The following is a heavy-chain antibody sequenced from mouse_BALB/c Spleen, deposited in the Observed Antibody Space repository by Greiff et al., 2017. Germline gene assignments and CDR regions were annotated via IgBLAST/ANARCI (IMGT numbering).Heavy chain of an antibody. CDR2: IDPENGDT. D-gene: IGHD2-14*01. CDR3: NAYYYRYDTWFAY. Sequence: VQLQQSGAELVKPGASVKLSCTASGFNIKDYYMHWVKQRPEQGLEWIGWIDPENGDTEYAPKFQGKATMTADTSSNTAYLQLSSLTSEDTAVYYCNAYYYRYDTWFAYWGQGTLVTVSA. CDR1: GFNIKDYY. V-gene: IGHV14-4*02. J-gene: IGHJ3*01.